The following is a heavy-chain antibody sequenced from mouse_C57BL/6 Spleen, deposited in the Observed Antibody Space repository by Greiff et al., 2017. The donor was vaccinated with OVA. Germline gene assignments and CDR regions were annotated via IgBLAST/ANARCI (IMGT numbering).Heavy chain of an antibody. CDR2: FHPYNDDT. CDR1: GYTFTTYP. J-gene: IGHJ1*03. Sequence: QVQLQQSGAELVKPGASVKMSCKASGYTFTTYPIEWMKQNHGKSLEWIGNFHPYNDDTKYNEKFKGKATLTVEKSSSTVYLELSRLTSDDSAVYYCARSPYYYGSSYWYFDVWGTGTTVTVSS. CDR3: ARSPYYYGSSYWYFDV. D-gene: IGHD1-1*01. V-gene: IGHV1-47*01.